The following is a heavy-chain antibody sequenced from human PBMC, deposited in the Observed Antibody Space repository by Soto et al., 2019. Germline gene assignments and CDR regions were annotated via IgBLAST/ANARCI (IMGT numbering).Heavy chain of an antibody. CDR1: GFTFSSYA. Sequence: GSLRLSCAASGFTFSSYAMSWVRQAPGKGVEWVSAISGSGGSTYYADSVKGRFTISRDNSKNTLYLQKNSLRAEDTAVYYCAISFYDYVWGVVVYESSYYGMDCWGQGTT. CDR2: ISGSGGST. J-gene: IGHJ6*02. CDR3: AISFYDYVWGVVVYESSYYGMDC. D-gene: IGHD3-16*01. V-gene: IGHV3-23*01.